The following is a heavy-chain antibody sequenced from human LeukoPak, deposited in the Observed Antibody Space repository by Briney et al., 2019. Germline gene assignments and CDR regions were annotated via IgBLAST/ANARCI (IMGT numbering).Heavy chain of an antibody. CDR2: ISGSGGST. Sequence: GGSLRLSCAASGFTFSSYAMSWVRQAPGKGLEWVSAISGSGGSTYYADSVKGRFTTSRDNSKNTLYLQMNSLRAEDTAVYYCVKDRRGSGWYLDVDYWGQGTLVTVSS. V-gene: IGHV3-23*01. J-gene: IGHJ4*02. D-gene: IGHD6-19*01. CDR1: GFTFSSYA. CDR3: VKDRRGSGWYLDVDY.